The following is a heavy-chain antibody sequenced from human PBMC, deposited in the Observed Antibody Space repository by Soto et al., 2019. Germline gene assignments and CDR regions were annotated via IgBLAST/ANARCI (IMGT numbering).Heavy chain of an antibody. CDR1: GGSISSYY. J-gene: IGHJ4*02. CDR2: IYYSGST. CDR3: AGSSYDKTSFDY. V-gene: IGHV4-59*07. D-gene: IGHD3-22*01. Sequence: PSDTLSLTCTVSGGSISSYYWSWIRQPPGKGLEWIGYIYYSGSTNYNPSLKSRVTISVDTSKNQFSLKLGSVTAADTAVYYCAGSSYDKTSFDYWGQGTLVTVSS.